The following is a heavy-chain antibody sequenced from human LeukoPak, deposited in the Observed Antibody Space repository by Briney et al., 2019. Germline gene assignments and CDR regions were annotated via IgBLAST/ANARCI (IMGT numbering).Heavy chain of an antibody. Sequence: GASVKVSCKAFGYTFTSNYMYWVRQAPGHGPEWMGVISPSGGSTTYAQKFQGRVTLTRDMSTSTVYMELSSLRSEDTAVYYCARVLDTAMVGLDYWGQGTLVTVSS. J-gene: IGHJ4*02. CDR2: ISPSGGST. CDR3: ARVLDTAMVGLDY. V-gene: IGHV1-46*01. CDR1: GYTFTSNY. D-gene: IGHD5-18*01.